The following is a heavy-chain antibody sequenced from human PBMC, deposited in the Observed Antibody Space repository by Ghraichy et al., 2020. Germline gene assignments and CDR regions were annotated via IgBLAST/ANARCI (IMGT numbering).Heavy chain of an antibody. D-gene: IGHD2-8*02. J-gene: IGHJ3*02. CDR3: AKYSSHWWNDVLDI. V-gene: IGHV3-23*01. CDR2: ITGSGDNT. Sequence: GESLNIACAASGFTFSSYAMGWVRQAPGKGLERVSAITGSGDNTQYADSVKGRFTFSRDNSKNTLYLQLSSLRAEDTAVYYCAKYSSHWWNDVLDIWGQGTMVTVSS. CDR1: GFTFSSYA.